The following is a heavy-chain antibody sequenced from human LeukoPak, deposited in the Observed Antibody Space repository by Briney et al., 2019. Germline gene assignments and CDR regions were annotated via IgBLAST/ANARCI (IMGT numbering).Heavy chain of an antibody. CDR3: AKWGDCDVLTGYYVSDY. D-gene: IGHD3-9*01. J-gene: IGHJ4*02. Sequence: GGSLRLSCAASGFTFSNYAMSWVRQAPGKGLEWVSAITGGGSGIYYADSMKSRFTISRDNSKNTLYLQINSLRAEDTAVYYCAKWGDCDVLTGYYVSDYWGQGTLVTVSS. CDR2: ITGGGSGI. CDR1: GFTFSNYA. V-gene: IGHV3-23*01.